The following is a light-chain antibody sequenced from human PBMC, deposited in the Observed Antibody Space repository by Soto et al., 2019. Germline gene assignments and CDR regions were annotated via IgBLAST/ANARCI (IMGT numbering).Light chain of an antibody. V-gene: IGKV1-9*01. CDR3: QHLNSYPYT. CDR2: GAS. J-gene: IGKJ2*01. CDR1: QDITNF. Sequence: DIQLTQSPSFLSAAVGDRVTITCRASQDITNFLAWYQQKPRKAPELLIYGASTLHSGVPARFSGSGSGTEFTLTISSLQPEDFATYHCQHLNSYPYTFGQGTKLEIK.